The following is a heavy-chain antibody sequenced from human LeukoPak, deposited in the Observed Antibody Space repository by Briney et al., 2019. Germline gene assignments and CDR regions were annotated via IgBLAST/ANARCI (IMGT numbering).Heavy chain of an antibody. Sequence: ASVKVSCKASGYTFTSYYMHWVRQAPGQGLEWMGGIIPIFGTANYAQKFQGRVTITADKSTSTAYMELSSLRSEDTAVYYCARVRPRAVLVPAAISGWFDPWGQGTLVTVSS. V-gene: IGHV1-69*06. J-gene: IGHJ5*02. CDR3: ARVRPRAVLVPAAISGWFDP. CDR2: IIPIFGTA. D-gene: IGHD2-2*01. CDR1: GYTFTSYY.